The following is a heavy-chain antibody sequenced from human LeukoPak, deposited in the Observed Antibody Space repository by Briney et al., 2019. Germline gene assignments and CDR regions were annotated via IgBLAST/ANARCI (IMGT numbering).Heavy chain of an antibody. CDR2: ISSSGSTI. J-gene: IGHJ4*02. Sequence: GGSLRLSCAASGFTFSSYEMNWVRQAPGKGLEWVSYISSSGSTIYYADSVKGRFTISRDNAKNSLYLQMNSLRAEDTAVYYWARDVSVLRYFGWSNYDYWGQGTLVTVSS. D-gene: IGHD3-9*01. CDR3: ARDVSVLRYFGWSNYDY. V-gene: IGHV3-48*03. CDR1: GFTFSSYE.